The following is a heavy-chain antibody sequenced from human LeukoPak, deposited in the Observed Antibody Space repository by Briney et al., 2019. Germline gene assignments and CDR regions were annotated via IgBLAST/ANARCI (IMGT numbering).Heavy chain of an antibody. Sequence: GGSLRLSCAASGFTFSSYSMNWVRQAPGKGLEWVSSISSSSSYIYYADSVKGRFTISRDNAKNSLYLQMNSLRAEDTAVYFCARDTMGATDYWGQGTLVTVSS. CDR2: ISSSSSYI. D-gene: IGHD1-26*01. J-gene: IGHJ4*02. V-gene: IGHV3-21*01. CDR3: ARDTMGATDY. CDR1: GFTFSSYS.